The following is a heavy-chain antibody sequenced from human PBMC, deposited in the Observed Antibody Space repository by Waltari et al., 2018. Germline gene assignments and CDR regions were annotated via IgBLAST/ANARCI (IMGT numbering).Heavy chain of an antibody. CDR1: GGSFSGYY. V-gene: IGHV4-34*01. CDR2: INHSGST. J-gene: IGHJ4*02. CDR3: ARGRRGYYYDSSGLIDY. Sequence: QVQLQQWGAGLLKPSETLSPTCAVYGGSFSGYYWRWIRQPPGKGLEWIGEINHSGSTNYNPSLKSRVTISVDTSKNQFSLKLSSVTAADTAVYYCARGRRGYYYDSSGLIDYWGQGTLVTVSS. D-gene: IGHD3-22*01.